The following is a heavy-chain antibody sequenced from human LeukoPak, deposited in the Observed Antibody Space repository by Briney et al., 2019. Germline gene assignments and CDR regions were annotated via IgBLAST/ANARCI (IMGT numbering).Heavy chain of an antibody. V-gene: IGHV1-2*02. CDR3: ARDLRIAARPFSCGFDP. J-gene: IGHJ5*02. Sequence: GASVKVSCKASGYTFTGYYMHWVRQAPGQGLEWMGWINPNGGGTNYAQKFQGRVTMTRDTSISTAYMELSRLRSDDTAVYYCARDLRIAARPFSCGFDPWGQGTLVTVSS. D-gene: IGHD6-6*01. CDR1: GYTFTGYY. CDR2: INPNGGGT.